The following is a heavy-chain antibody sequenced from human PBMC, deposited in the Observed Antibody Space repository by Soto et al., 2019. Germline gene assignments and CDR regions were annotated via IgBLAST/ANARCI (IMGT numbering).Heavy chain of an antibody. V-gene: IGHV2-5*02. CDR1: GFTLSTSGVG. J-gene: IGHJ6*02. CDR3: AQVLVVVANYCADF. D-gene: IGHD2-15*01. CDR2: IYWDDDK. Sequence: QITLKESGPTLVKPTQTLTLTCTFSGFTLSTSGVGVGWIRQPPGKALEWLGLIYWDDDKRDSPSLTSSFTNSNGPSEGHERFTSSNIGPVDTPAYYGAQVLVVVANYCADFWGQGTTFTVSS.